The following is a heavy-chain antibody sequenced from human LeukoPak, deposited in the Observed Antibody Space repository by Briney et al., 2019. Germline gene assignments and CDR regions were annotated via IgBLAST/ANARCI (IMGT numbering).Heavy chain of an antibody. Sequence: GGSLRLSCAASGFTFSSYGMHWVRQAPGKGLEWVAVIWYDGSNKYYADSVKGRFTISRDNSKNTLYLQMNSLRAEDTAVYYCARDSSSGYYYVVYWGQGTLVTVSS. J-gene: IGHJ4*02. D-gene: IGHD3-22*01. CDR2: IWYDGSNK. CDR3: ARDSSSGYYYVVY. V-gene: IGHV3-33*08. CDR1: GFTFSSYG.